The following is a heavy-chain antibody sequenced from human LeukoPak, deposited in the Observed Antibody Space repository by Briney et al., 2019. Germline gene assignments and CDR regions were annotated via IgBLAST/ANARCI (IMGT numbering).Heavy chain of an antibody. CDR3: AKGWGSQSFFDY. CDR2: VTGSGGNT. V-gene: IGHV3-23*01. Sequence: PGGSLRLSCVVSGFTFSNYAMSWVRRAPGKGLEWVSGVTGSGGNTYYADSVKGRFTLSRDNSKNTLDLQMNSLRAEDTAVYYCAKGWGSQSFFDYWGQGALVTVSS. J-gene: IGHJ4*02. D-gene: IGHD7-27*01. CDR1: GFTFSNYA.